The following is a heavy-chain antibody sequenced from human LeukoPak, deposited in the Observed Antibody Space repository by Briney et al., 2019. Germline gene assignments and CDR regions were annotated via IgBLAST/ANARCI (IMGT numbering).Heavy chain of an antibody. J-gene: IGHJ3*02. Sequence: ASVKVSCKASGYTFTGYYMHWVRQAPGQGLEWMGWINPNSGGTNYAQKFQGRVTMTRDTSISTAYMDLRSLRSDDTAVYYCASNHKMYGSGSYYNVVAFDIWGQGTMVTVSS. CDR1: GYTFTGYY. CDR3: ASNHKMYGSGSYYNVVAFDI. V-gene: IGHV1-2*02. CDR2: INPNSGGT. D-gene: IGHD3-10*01.